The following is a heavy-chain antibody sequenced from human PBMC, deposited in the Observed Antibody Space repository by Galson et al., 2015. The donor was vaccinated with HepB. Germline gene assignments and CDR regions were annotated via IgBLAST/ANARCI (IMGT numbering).Heavy chain of an antibody. Sequence: ETLSLTCTVSGGSISSSSYYWGWIRQPPGKGLEWIGSIYYSGSTYYNPSLKSRVTISVDTSKNQFSLKLSSVTAADTAVYYCARLRIAATAPLDYWGQGTLVTVSS. D-gene: IGHD6-13*01. V-gene: IGHV4-39*01. J-gene: IGHJ4*02. CDR2: IYYSGST. CDR1: GGSISSSSYY. CDR3: ARLRIAATAPLDY.